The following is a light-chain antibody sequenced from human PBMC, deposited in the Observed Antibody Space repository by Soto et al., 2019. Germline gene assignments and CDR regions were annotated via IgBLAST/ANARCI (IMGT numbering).Light chain of an antibody. CDR1: SSNFGGNT. CDR3: AAWDDSLNGWV. CDR2: GND. V-gene: IGLV1-44*01. J-gene: IGLJ3*02. Sequence: QAVVTQPPSASGTPGQRVIISCSGSSSNFGGNTANWYQQFPGTAPKVLIYGNDQRPSGVPDRFSGSKSGTSASLAISGLQSEDEADYYCAAWDDSLNGWVFGGGTKLTVL.